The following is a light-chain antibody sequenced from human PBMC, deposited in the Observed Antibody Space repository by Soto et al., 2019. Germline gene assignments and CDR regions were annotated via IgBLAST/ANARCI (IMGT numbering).Light chain of an antibody. CDR2: GAS. CDR1: QSVSNN. CDR3: QQYNKWPRT. J-gene: IGKJ1*01. Sequence: EIVLTQSPVTLSLSPWERATLSCRASQSVSNNYLAWYQQKPGQAPRLLIYGASTRAAIIPARFSGSGSGTEFTLTISSLQSEDFAVYYCQQYNKWPRTFGQGAKVDNK. V-gene: IGKV3-15*01.